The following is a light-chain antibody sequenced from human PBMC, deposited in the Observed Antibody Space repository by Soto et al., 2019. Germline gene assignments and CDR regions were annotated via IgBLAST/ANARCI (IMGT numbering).Light chain of an antibody. CDR3: GSWGSSLSAYV. CDR1: GSNIGGDA. Sequence: QSLLTQPPSVSTAPGQTAAISCSGTGSNIGGDAVTWYEQRTGPAPTLLIYGNDKRPSGIPDRFSGSKYGTSATLGITGFQTGDEADYYCGSWGSSLSAYVLATGTKVTVL. CDR2: GND. J-gene: IGLJ1*01. V-gene: IGLV1-51*01.